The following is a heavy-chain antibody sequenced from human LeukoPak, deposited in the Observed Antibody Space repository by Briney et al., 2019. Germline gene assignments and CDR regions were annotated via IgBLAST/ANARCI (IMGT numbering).Heavy chain of an antibody. J-gene: IGHJ4*02. Sequence: GESLRLSCAASGFTYSTYWMSWVRQAPGKGLEWVDNINQDGSEKYYVDSVRGRVTISRDNAKNSLYLQRNSLRGEDTAVYYCARNAPFDYWGQGTLVTVSS. V-gene: IGHV3-7*01. CDR3: ARNAPFDY. CDR1: GFTYSTYW. CDR2: INQDGSEK. D-gene: IGHD1-1*01.